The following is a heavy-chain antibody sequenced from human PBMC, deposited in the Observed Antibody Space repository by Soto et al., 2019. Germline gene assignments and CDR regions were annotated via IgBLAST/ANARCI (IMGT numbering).Heavy chain of an antibody. J-gene: IGHJ3*02. CDR1: GDSVSSNSAA. D-gene: IGHD1-26*01. CDR2: TYYRSKWYN. V-gene: IGHV6-1*01. Sequence: SQTLSLTCAISGDSVSSNSAAWNWIRPSPSRGLEWLGRTYYRSKWYNDYAVSVKSRITINPDTSKNQFSLQLNSVTPEDTAVYYCASSGIVLYGSFDIWGQGTMVTVSS. CDR3: ASSGIVLYGSFDI.